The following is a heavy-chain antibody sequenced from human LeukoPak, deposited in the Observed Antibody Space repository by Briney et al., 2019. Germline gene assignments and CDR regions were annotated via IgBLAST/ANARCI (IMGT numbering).Heavy chain of an antibody. CDR2: IYYSGST. D-gene: IGHD3-3*01. Sequence: SETLSLTCTVSGGSVSSGSYYWSWIRQPPGKGLEWIGYIYYSGSTNYNPYLKSRVTISVDTSKNQFSLKLSSVTAADTAVYYCASSSRFTYDFWSGFLFDYWGQGTLVTVSS. CDR3: ASSSRFTYDFWSGFLFDY. V-gene: IGHV4-61*01. CDR1: GGSVSSGSYY. J-gene: IGHJ4*02.